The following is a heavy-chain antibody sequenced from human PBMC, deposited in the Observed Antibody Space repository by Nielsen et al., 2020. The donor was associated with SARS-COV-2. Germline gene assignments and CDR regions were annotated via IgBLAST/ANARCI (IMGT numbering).Heavy chain of an antibody. Sequence: SETLSLTCSVSGVSVTFYYWTWIRQPPGKGLEWIGYVYYGGTTKYSPAFKSRVVMSLDAFKNQFSLKLSSVTAADTAVYYCARQQTSHSTYYYYGMDVWGQGTTVTVSS. V-gene: IGHV4-59*08. J-gene: IGHJ6*02. CDR1: GVSVTFYY. CDR3: ARQQTSHSTYYYYGMDV. CDR2: VYYGGTT.